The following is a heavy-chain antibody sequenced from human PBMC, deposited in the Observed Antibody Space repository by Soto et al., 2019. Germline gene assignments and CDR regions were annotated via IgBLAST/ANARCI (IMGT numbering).Heavy chain of an antibody. D-gene: IGHD4-17*01. V-gene: IGHV3-30*18. J-gene: IGHJ4*02. CDR3: AKDINLRWQGIDY. CDR1: GFTFSSYG. Sequence: VGSLRLSCAASGFTFSSYGMHWVRQAPGKGLEWVAVISYDGSNKYYADSVKGRFTISRDNSKNTLYLQMNSLRAEDTAVYYCAKDINLRWQGIDYWGQGTLVTVSS. CDR2: ISYDGSNK.